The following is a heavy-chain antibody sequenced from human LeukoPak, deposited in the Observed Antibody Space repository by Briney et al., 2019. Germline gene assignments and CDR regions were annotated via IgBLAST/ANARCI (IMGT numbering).Heavy chain of an antibody. D-gene: IGHD3-22*01. V-gene: IGHV3-23*01. Sequence: PGGSLRLSCSVSAFTFNTFDNFAMNWVRQAPGKGLEWVAAISESGAGTYYAASVKGRFTISRDNSENTLYLQMHGLRAGDTAVYYCAKDTYYYDSSGYYSFLYWGQGTLVTVSS. CDR2: ISESGAGT. CDR3: AKDTYYYDSSGYYSFLY. J-gene: IGHJ4*02. CDR1: AFTFNTFDNFA.